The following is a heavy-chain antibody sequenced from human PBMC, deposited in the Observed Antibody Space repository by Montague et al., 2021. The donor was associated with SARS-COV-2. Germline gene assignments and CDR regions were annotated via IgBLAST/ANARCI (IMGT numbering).Heavy chain of an antibody. J-gene: IGHJ4*02. CDR2: INDRGVTNX. V-gene: IGHV4-34*01. CDR3: ARWDPQTLTVISLRGKSANDY. CDR1: GGSFSGFF. D-gene: IGHD4-11*01. Sequence: SETLSLTCAVYGGSFSGFFWSWIRQPAGKGLEWIAEINDRGVTNXNYNPSLGSRVTISADTSKNQFSLKLRSVTAADTAVYYCARWDPQTLTVISLRGKSANDYWGQGTLVTVSS.